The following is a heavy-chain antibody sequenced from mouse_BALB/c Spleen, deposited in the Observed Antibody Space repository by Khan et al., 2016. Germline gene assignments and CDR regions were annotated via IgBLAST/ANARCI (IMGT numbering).Heavy chain of an antibody. CDR1: GYTFTDYE. Sequence: QVQLQQSGADLVRPGASVKLSCKALGYTFTDYEMHWVKQTPVHGLEWIGGIHPGSGGTAYNQKFTGKATLTDDKSSSTAYMELSSLTSEDTAVYYCTNRYEAWFTYWGQGTLVTVSA. V-gene: IGHV1-15*01. CDR2: IHPGSGGT. J-gene: IGHJ3*01. CDR3: TNRYEAWFTY. D-gene: IGHD2-14*01.